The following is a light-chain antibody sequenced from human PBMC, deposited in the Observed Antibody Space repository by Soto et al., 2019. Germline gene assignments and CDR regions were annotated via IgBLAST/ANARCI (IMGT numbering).Light chain of an antibody. Sequence: DIQMTQSPSTLSASVGDRVTITCRASQSISSWLAWYQQKPGKAPKLLIYKASSLESGVPSRFSGSGSGTEFTLTISSLQPDDFAPYYCKQYNSYPRTFGQGTKVEIK. CDR1: QSISSW. V-gene: IGKV1-5*03. CDR2: KAS. J-gene: IGKJ1*01. CDR3: KQYNSYPRT.